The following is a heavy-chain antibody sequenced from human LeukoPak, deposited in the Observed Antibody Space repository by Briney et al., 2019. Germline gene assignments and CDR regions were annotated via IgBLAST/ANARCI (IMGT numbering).Heavy chain of an antibody. J-gene: IGHJ4*02. D-gene: IGHD7-27*01. CDR2: TSLDGSNK. Sequence: LRLSCVGSGFTFRSHAMSWVRQAPGRGLEWVAVTSLDGSNKLYTDTVRGRFIISRDNSKNTVYLQMDSLRAEDTAVYYCARDLTLGKPDYFDHWGQGTLVTVSS. CDR3: ARDLTLGKPDYFDH. CDR1: GFTFRSHA. V-gene: IGHV3-30*03.